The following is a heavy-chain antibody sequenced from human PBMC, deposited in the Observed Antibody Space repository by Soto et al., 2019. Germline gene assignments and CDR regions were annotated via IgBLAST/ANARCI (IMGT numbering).Heavy chain of an antibody. CDR3: ARDLGGVGSY. J-gene: IGHJ4*02. Sequence: SVKVSCKASGGTFSSYAISWVRQAPGQGLEWMGGIIPIFGTANYADSVQGRFTISRDNASNTLYLQINSLRVEDTAVYYCARDLGGVGSYWGQGTLVTVSS. CDR2: IIPIFGTA. V-gene: IGHV1-69*05. D-gene: IGHD3-16*01. CDR1: GGTFSSYA.